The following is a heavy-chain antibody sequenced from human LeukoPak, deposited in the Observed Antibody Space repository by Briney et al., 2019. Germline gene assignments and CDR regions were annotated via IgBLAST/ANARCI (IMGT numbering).Heavy chain of an antibody. D-gene: IGHD3-22*01. CDR1: GGSISSYY. CDR2: IYYSGST. V-gene: IGHV4-59*01. J-gene: IGHJ6*02. CDR3: ARVAYYYDSAGKSLKFFYGMDV. Sequence: SETLSLTCTVSGGSISSYYWSWIRQPPGKGLEWIGYIYYSGSTNYNPSLKSRVTISVDTSKNQFSLKLSPVTAADTAVYYCARVAYYYDSAGKSLKFFYGMDVWGQGTTVTVSS.